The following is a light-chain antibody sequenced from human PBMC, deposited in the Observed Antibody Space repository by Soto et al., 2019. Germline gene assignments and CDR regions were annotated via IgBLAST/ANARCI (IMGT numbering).Light chain of an antibody. J-gene: IGKJ4*01. CDR3: QPYNNWPPGT. CDR2: GAS. CDR1: QSVSSN. V-gene: IGKV3D-15*01. Sequence: EIVMTQSPATLSVSPGERATLSCRASQSVSSNLAWYQQKPGQAPRLLIYGASTRATGIPARFSGSGSGTEFTLSISSSQSEYFAVYYCQPYNNWPPGTFGGGTKVEIK.